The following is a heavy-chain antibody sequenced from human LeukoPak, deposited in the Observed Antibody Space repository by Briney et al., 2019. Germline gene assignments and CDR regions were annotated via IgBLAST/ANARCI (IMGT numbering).Heavy chain of an antibody. CDR2: INPNSGGT. CDR3: ARLGYCSSTSCYSNDY. CDR1: GYTFTGYY. Sequence: GASVKVSCKASGYTFTGYYMHWVRQAPGQGLEWMGWINPNSGGTNYAQKFQGRVTMTRDTSISTAYMELSRLRSDDTAEYYCARLGYCSSTSCYSNDYWGQGTLVTVSS. D-gene: IGHD2-2*01. J-gene: IGHJ4*02. V-gene: IGHV1-2*02.